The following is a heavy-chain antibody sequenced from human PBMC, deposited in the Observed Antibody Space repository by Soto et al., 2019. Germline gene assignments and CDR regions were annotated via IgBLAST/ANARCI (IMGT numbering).Heavy chain of an antibody. J-gene: IGHJ5*02. CDR3: ERRERAAGTDWWFDP. D-gene: IGHD6-13*01. V-gene: IGHV4-39*01. CDR1: GGSISSSSFH. Sequence: QLQLQESGPGLVKPSETLSLTCTVAGGSISSSSFHWGWIRQPPWKGLGWIGLIYYSGSTYYSPSLKTRVTISVDPPKNPFSLKLSSVPAADTAVYYGERRERAAGTDWWFDPWGQCTLLTVSS. CDR2: IYYSGST.